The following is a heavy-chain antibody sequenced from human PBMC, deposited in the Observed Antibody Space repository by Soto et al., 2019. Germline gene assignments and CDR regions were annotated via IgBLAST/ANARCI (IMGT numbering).Heavy chain of an antibody. D-gene: IGHD6-19*01. CDR3: VREGSGGCHFDP. J-gene: IGHJ5*02. Sequence: EVQLVDSGGGLVQPGGSLRLSCEASGFTFTSYWMSWVRQAPGKGLEWVANIKQDGSQNYLVDSVKGRFTISRDNAKNSLYLQMNSLRAEYTAVYYCVREGSGGCHFDPWGQGTVVTISS. V-gene: IGHV3-7*01. CDR1: GFTFTSYW. CDR2: IKQDGSQN.